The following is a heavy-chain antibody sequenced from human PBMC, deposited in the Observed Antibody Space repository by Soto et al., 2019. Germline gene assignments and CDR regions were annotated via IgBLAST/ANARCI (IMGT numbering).Heavy chain of an antibody. J-gene: IGHJ4*02. CDR2: ISYDGNNK. CDR1: GFSFRNYG. D-gene: IGHD3-3*01. V-gene: IGHV3-30*03. CDR3: AAGQYFSDY. Sequence: GGSLRLSCAASGFSFRNYGMHWVRQAPGKGLEWVTLISYDGNNKYYADSVKGRFTISRDNSKNTLSLQMESLRPEDTAVYYCAAGQYFSDYWGQGTVVTVSS.